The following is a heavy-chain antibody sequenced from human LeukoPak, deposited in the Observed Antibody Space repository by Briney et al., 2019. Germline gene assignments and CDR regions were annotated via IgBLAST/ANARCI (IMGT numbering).Heavy chain of an antibody. CDR2: ISWNSGSI. D-gene: IGHD2-2*01. J-gene: IGHJ6*02. CDR3: AKDMGGVVPAAMGELDYYYGMDV. Sequence: GRSPRLSCAASGFTFNDYAMHWVRQAPGKGLEWVSGISWNSGSIGYADSVKGRFTISRDNAKNSLYLQMNSLRAEDTALYYCAKDMGGVVPAAMGELDYYYGMDVWGQGTTVTVSS. V-gene: IGHV3-9*01. CDR1: GFTFNDYA.